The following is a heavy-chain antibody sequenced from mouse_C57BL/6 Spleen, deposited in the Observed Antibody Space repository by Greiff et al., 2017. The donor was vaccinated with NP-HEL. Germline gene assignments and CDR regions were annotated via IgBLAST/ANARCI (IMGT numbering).Heavy chain of an antibody. J-gene: IGHJ2*01. CDR1: GYTFTSYW. CDR3: ARDDYGSSYSFDD. CDR2: IDPSDSET. Sequence: QVQLQQPGAELVRPGSSVKLSCKASGYTFTSYWMHWVKQRPIQGLEWIGNIDPSDSETPYNQKFKDKATLTVDKSSSTAYMQLSSLTSEDSAVYYCARDDYGSSYSFDDWGKGTTLTVSS. D-gene: IGHD1-1*01. V-gene: IGHV1-52*01.